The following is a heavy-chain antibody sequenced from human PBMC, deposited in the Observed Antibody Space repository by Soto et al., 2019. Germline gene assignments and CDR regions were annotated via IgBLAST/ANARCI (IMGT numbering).Heavy chain of an antibody. CDR1: GYRFTTFY. V-gene: IGHV1-2*06. CDR3: ARDGNFAFRGYSFGFDF. D-gene: IGHD5-18*01. Sequence: QVQLVQSGAEVKKPGASVRVSCKASGYRFTTFYIHWVRQAPGQGLEWMGRMNLDTGGTTYAQKFQGRVTMTRDTSISTAYMEVNNLKSDDTAIYYCARDGNFAFRGYSFGFDFWGQGTLVTVSS. J-gene: IGHJ4*02. CDR2: MNLDTGGT.